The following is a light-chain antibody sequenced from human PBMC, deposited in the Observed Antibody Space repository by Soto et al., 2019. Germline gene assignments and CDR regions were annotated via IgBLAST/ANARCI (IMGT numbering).Light chain of an antibody. CDR1: SGHSTYA. CDR3: QTWATGIQV. Sequence: QLVLTQSPSASASLGASVKFTCTLSSGHSTYAIAWHQQQPQKGPRYLMKVTSDGSHTKGDGIPDRFSGYSSGTERYLTISSLQSEDEADYYCQTWATGIQVFGGGTKLTVL. CDR2: VTSDGSH. J-gene: IGLJ2*01. V-gene: IGLV4-69*01.